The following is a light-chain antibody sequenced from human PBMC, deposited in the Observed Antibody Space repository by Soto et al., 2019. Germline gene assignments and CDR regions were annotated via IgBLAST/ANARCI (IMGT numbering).Light chain of an antibody. J-gene: IGLJ2*01. CDR3: VLYMGSGISV. Sequence: QTVVTQEPSFSVSPGGTVTHTCGLNAGSVSTTYSPSWYQQTPGQAPRTLIYGTNARSSGVPDRFSGSILGNKAALTITGAQADDESDYYCVLYMGSGISVFGGGTKLTVL. CDR1: AGSVSTTYS. V-gene: IGLV8-61*01. CDR2: GTN.